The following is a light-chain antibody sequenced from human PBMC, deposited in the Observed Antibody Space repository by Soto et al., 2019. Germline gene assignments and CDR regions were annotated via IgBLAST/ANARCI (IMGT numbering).Light chain of an antibody. CDR1: SSDVGKYNL. CDR2: DVT. Sequence: QSALTQPASVSGSPGQSITISCTGTSSDVGKYNLVSWYQHHPGKAPKLILYDVTQWPSGASNRFSGSKSGNTASLTIYGLRAEDEADYYCAAWDDSLNGYVFGTGTKLTVL. V-gene: IGLV2-23*02. J-gene: IGLJ1*01. CDR3: AAWDDSLNGYV.